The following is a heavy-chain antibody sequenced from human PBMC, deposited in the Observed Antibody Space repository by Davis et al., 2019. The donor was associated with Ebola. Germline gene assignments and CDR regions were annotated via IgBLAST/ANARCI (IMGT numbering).Heavy chain of an antibody. Sequence: MPSETLSLTCAVYGGSFSGYYWSWIRQPPGKGLEWIGEINHSGSTNYNPSLKSRVTISVDTSKNQFSLKLSSVTAADTAVYYCARYGRYPSYYYYGMDVWGQGTTVTVSS. CDR2: INHSGST. CDR1: GGSFSGYY. V-gene: IGHV4-34*01. CDR3: ARYGRYPSYYYYGMDV. D-gene: IGHD1-26*01. J-gene: IGHJ6*02.